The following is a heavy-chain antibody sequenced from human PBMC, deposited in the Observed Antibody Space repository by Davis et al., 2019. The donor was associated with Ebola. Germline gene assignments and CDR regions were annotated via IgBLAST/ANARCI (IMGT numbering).Heavy chain of an antibody. CDR3: ARHWLNDAFDI. Sequence: GESLKISCKGSGYNFASYWITWVRQMPGKGLEWMGRIDPSDSYTNYSPSFQGHVTISVDKSISTAYLHWSSLKASDTAIYYCARHWLNDAFDIWGQGTMVTVSS. CDR1: GYNFASYW. V-gene: IGHV5-10-1*01. J-gene: IGHJ3*02. D-gene: IGHD5-12*01. CDR2: IDPSDSYT.